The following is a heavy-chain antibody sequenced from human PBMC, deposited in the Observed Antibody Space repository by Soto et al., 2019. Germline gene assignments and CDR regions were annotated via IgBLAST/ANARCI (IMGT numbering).Heavy chain of an antibody. D-gene: IGHD3-10*01. CDR2: IYYSGST. CDR3: ARDVRFGELSSWFDP. CDR1: GGSISSGGYY. Sequence: PSETLSLTCTVSGGSISSGGYYWSWIRQHPGKGLEWIGYIYYSGSTYYNPSLKSRVTISVDTSKNQFSLKLSSVTAADTAVYYCARDVRFGELSSWFDPWGQGTLVTVSS. J-gene: IGHJ5*02. V-gene: IGHV4-31*03.